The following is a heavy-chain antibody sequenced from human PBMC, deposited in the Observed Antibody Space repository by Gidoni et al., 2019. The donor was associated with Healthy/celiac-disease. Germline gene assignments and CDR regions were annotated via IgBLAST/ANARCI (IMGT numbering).Heavy chain of an antibody. D-gene: IGHD2-21*02. Sequence: QVPLVESGGGVVQPGRSLRLSCAASGFTFSSYGMHWVRQAPGKGLEWVAVISYDGSNKYYADSVKGRFTISRDNSKNTLYLQMNSLRAEDTAVYYCAKERVVTAIPFDYWGQGTLVTVSS. CDR2: ISYDGSNK. V-gene: IGHV3-30*18. CDR3: AKERVVTAIPFDY. J-gene: IGHJ4*02. CDR1: GFTFSSYG.